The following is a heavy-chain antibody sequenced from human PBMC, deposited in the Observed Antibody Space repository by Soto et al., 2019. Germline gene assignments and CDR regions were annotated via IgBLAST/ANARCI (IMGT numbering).Heavy chain of an antibody. V-gene: IGHV3-66*01. J-gene: IGHJ4*02. CDR1: GITVSSNY. Sequence: EVHLVESGGGLVQPGGSLRLSCAASGITVSSNYMSWVRQAPGKGLEWVSVIYSGGSTYYADSVKGRFTISRDNSKNTLYLQMNSLRAEDTAVYSCAARNFDYWGQGTLVTVSS. CDR3: AARNFDY. CDR2: IYSGGST.